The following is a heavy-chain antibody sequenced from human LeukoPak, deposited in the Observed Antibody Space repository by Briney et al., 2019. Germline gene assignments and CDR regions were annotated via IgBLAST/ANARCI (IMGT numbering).Heavy chain of an antibody. CDR1: GFTFSSYG. CDR3: AKVGICSSTSCSDY. J-gene: IGHJ4*02. Sequence: GRSLRLSCAASGFTFSSYGMHWARQAPGKGLEWVAVISYDGSNKYYADSVKGRFTISRDNSKNTLYLQMNSLRAEDTAVYYCAKVGICSSTSCSDYWGQGTLVTVSS. V-gene: IGHV3-30*18. CDR2: ISYDGSNK. D-gene: IGHD2-2*01.